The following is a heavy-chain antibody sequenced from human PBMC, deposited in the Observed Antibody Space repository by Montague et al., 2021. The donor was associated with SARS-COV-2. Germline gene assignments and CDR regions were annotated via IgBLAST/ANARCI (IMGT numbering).Heavy chain of an antibody. CDR1: GGSFSGYY. J-gene: IGHJ6*03. V-gene: IGHV4-34*01. CDR2: INHGGST. CDR3: ARLGEGVVPAPILGVGPFYSYYYMDV. D-gene: IGHD2-2*02. Sequence: SETLSLTCAVHGGSFSGYYWNWIRQPPGKGLEWIGEINHGGSTNYNPSLQSRITISADTSKNQLSLKVTSVAAADTAVYYCARLGEGVVPAPILGVGPFYSYYYMDVWGKGTTVTVYS.